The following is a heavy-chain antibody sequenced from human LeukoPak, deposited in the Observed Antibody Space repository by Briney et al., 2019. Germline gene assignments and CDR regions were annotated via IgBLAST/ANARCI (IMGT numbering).Heavy chain of an antibody. J-gene: IGHJ6*03. V-gene: IGHV1-18*01. CDR1: GYTFTSYG. CDR3: ARVVGTPYYDFWSGSYYMDV. CDR2: ISAYNGNT. D-gene: IGHD3-3*01. Sequence: ASVKVSCKASGYTFTSYGISWVRQAPGQGLEWMGWISAYNGNTNYAQKLQGRVTMTTDTSMSTAYMELRSLRSDDTAVYYCARVVGTPYYDFWSGSYYMDVWGKRTTVTVSS.